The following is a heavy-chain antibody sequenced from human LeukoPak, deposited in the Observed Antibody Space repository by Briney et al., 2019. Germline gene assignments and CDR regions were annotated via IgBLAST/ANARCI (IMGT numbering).Heavy chain of an antibody. CDR2: ISVYNGNT. D-gene: IGHD1-26*01. CDR1: GGTFSSYA. V-gene: IGHV1-18*01. CDR3: ARVVSGSYYHLDY. Sequence: GASVKVSCKASGGTFSSYAISWVRQASGQGLEWMGWISVYNGNTIYTQKLQGRVTMTTDTSTTTVYMELRSLRSDDTAMYYCARVVSGSYYHLDYWGQGTLVTVSS. J-gene: IGHJ4*02.